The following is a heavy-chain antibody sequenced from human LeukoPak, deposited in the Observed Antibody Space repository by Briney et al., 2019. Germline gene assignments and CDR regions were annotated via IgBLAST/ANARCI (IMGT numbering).Heavy chain of an antibody. CDR1: GFTFSSYS. V-gene: IGHV3-21*01. Sequence: GGSLRLSCAASGFTFSSYSMNWVRQAPGKGLEWVSSISSSSSYIYYTDSVKGRFTISRDNAKNSLYLQMNSLRAEDTAVYYCARDQVPLYDILTGFFDYWGQGTLVTVSS. CDR3: ARDQVPLYDILTGFFDY. CDR2: ISSSSSYI. J-gene: IGHJ4*02. D-gene: IGHD3-9*01.